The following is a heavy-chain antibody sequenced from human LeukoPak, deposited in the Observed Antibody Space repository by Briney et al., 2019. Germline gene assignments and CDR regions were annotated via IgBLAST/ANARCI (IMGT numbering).Heavy chain of an antibody. CDR2: ISGNGGST. V-gene: IGHV3-23*01. Sequence: GGSLRLSCAASGFTFSSYAMSWVRQAPGEGLEWVSAISGNGGSTYYADSVKGRFTISRDNSKNTLYLQMNSLRPEDTALYYCARGGNSGYDLTYYYGMDVWGQGTTVTVSS. D-gene: IGHD5-12*01. J-gene: IGHJ6*02. CDR3: ARGGNSGYDLTYYYGMDV. CDR1: GFTFSSYA.